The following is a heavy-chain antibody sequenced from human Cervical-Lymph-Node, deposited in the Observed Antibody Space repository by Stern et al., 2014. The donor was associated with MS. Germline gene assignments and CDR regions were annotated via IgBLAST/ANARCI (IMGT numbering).Heavy chain of an antibody. CDR2: VYASGSS. V-gene: IGHV4-4*07. CDR1: GGSINSYH. Sequence: QVQLQESGPGRVKPSETLSLSCSVSGGSINSYHWTWIRQAPDKKLEWIGRVYASGSSESNPSLKSRVTMSVDTSRKQVSLKLSSVTVADTAVYYCTTLGRPRDYWGQGTLVSVSS. J-gene: IGHJ4*02. CDR3: TTLGRPRDY. D-gene: IGHD3-16*01.